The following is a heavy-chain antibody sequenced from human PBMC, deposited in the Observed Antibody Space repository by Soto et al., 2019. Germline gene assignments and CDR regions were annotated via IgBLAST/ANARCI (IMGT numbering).Heavy chain of an antibody. CDR2: ISYDGSNK. V-gene: IGHV3-30-3*01. D-gene: IGHD6-13*01. J-gene: IGHJ4*02. CDR3: ARVLLGIAAAGTIGY. CDR1: GFTFSSYA. Sequence: GGSLRLSCAASGFTFSSYAMHWVRQAPGEGLEWVAVISYDGSNKYYADSVKGRFTISRDNSKNTLYLQMNSLRAEDTAVYYCARVLLGIAAAGTIGYWGQGTLVTVSS.